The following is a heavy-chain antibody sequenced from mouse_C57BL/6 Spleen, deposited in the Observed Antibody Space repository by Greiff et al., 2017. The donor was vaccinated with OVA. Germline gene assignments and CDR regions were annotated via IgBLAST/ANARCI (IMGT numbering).Heavy chain of an antibody. V-gene: IGHV1-50*01. CDR1: GYTFTSYW. Sequence: QVQLQQPGAELVKPGASVKLSCKASGYTFTSYWMQWVKQRPGQGLEWIGEIDPSDSYTNYNQKFKGKATLTVETSSSTAYMQLSSLTSEDSAVYYCARPFAYWGQGTLVTVSA. CDR3: ARPFAY. J-gene: IGHJ3*01. CDR2: IDPSDSYT.